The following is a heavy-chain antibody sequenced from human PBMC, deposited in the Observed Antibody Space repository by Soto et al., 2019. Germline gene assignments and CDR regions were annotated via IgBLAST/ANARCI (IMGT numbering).Heavy chain of an antibody. CDR3: ARASMSREFISYFFDF. Sequence: QVQLVQSGAEVRKPGSSVKVSCQASGGTFNTYAFVWVRQAPGQGLEWMGGILPIFGTPNYAPKFQDRVTITADESTNTAYLELSGLRSDDTAIYYCARASMSREFISYFFDFWGQGTLVTVSS. D-gene: IGHD3-10*01. CDR1: GGTFNTYA. CDR2: ILPIFGTP. J-gene: IGHJ4*02. V-gene: IGHV1-69*01.